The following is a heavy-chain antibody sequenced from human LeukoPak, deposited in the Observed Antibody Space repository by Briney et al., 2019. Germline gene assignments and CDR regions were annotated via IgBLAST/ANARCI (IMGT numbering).Heavy chain of an antibody. CDR1: GGSISSGGYY. D-gene: IGHD4-17*01. Sequence: SETLSLTCTVSGGSISSGGYYWSWIRQHPGKGLEWIGYIYYSGSTYYKQSLKSRVAVSVDTSKNQFSLNVSSLTATDTAVYYCARGSYGGYINWGQGTLVTVSS. CDR2: IYYSGST. J-gene: IGHJ4*02. V-gene: IGHV4-31*03. CDR3: ARGSYGGYIN.